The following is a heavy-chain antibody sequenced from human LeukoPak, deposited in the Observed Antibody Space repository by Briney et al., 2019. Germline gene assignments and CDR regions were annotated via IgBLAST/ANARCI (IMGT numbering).Heavy chain of an antibody. CDR1: GGSISSYY. J-gene: IGHJ3*02. Sequence: PSETLSLTCTVSGGSISSYYWSWTRQPAGKGLEWIGRIYTSGSTNYNPSLKSRVTMSVDTSKNQFSLKLSSVTAADTAVYYCARSLPRAVVVVAATLDTDAFDIWGQGTMVTVSS. D-gene: IGHD2-15*01. CDR2: IYTSGST. V-gene: IGHV4-4*07. CDR3: ARSLPRAVVVVAATLDTDAFDI.